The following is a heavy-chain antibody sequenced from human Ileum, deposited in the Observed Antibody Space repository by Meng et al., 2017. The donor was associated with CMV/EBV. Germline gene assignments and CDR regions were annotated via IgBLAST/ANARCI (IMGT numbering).Heavy chain of an antibody. CDR1: GGSISGYY. V-gene: IGHV4-4*07. Sequence: QGRVQGSRAGMVKLSEPLSLLGPVFGGSISGYYGSWVRQPAGKRLEWIGRIDPSGSRNYNPSLRDRITVSVDTSKNQFSLRLTSVTAADTAVYYCARECVGEGDNCQWDYWFDPWGHGTLVTVSS. D-gene: IGHD3-16*01. CDR2: IDPSGSR. CDR3: ARECVGEGDNCQWDYWFDP. J-gene: IGHJ5*02.